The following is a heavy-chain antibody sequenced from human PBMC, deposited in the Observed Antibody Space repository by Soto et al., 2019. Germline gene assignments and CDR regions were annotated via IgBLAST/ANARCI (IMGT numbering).Heavy chain of an antibody. CDR3: AREPRYCRGGSCSITGDAFDI. V-gene: IGHV3-66*01. Sequence: EVQLVESGGGLVQPGGSLRLSCTASGFIVSDTYMNWVRQAPGKGLEWVSVISNRGDTHYADSVRGRFSLSRDIADNTLHLQMNNLRVDDTAVYYCAREPRYCRGGSCSITGDAFDIWGQGTIVTVSS. D-gene: IGHD2-15*01. J-gene: IGHJ3*02. CDR1: GFIVSDTY. CDR2: ISNRGDT.